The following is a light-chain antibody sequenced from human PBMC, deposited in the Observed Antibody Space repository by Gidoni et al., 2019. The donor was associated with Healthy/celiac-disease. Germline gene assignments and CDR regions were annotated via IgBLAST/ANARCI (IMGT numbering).Light chain of an antibody. CDR1: SSNIGSNT. V-gene: IGLV1-44*01. J-gene: IGLJ2*01. CDR3: AAWDDSLNGPV. Sequence: QSVLTQPPSASGTPGQRVTISCSGSSSNIGSNTVNWYQQPPGTAPKLLIYSNTQRHSGVPDRFSGSKSGTSASLAISGLQSEDEADYYCAAWDDSLNGPVFGGGTKLTVL. CDR2: SNT.